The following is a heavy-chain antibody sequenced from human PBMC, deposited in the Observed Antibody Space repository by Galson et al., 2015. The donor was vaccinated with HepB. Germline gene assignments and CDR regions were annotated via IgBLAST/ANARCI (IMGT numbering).Heavy chain of an antibody. V-gene: IGHV3-64*01. J-gene: IGHJ4*02. CDR2: ISSNGGST. Sequence: SLRLSCAASGFTFSSYAMHWVRQAPGKGLEYVSAISSNGGSTYYANSVKGRFTISRDNSKNTLYLQMNSLRAEDTAVYYCAKDASITMVRGVIIPLFDYWGQGTLVTVSS. CDR1: GFTFSSYA. D-gene: IGHD3-10*01. CDR3: AKDASITMVRGVIIPLFDY.